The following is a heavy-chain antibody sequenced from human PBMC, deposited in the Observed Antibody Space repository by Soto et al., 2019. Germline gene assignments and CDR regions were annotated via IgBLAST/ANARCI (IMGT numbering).Heavy chain of an antibody. V-gene: IGHV4-4*07. Sequence: SETLSLTCTVSGGSISSYYWSRIRQPAGKXLEWIGRIYTSGSTNYNPSLKSRVTMSVDTSKNQFSLKLSSVTAADTAVYYCARGYCSGGSCYSRRAAGTFDPWGQGTLVTVSS. CDR1: GGSISSYY. CDR2: IYTSGST. CDR3: ARGYCSGGSCYSRRAAGTFDP. D-gene: IGHD2-15*01. J-gene: IGHJ5*02.